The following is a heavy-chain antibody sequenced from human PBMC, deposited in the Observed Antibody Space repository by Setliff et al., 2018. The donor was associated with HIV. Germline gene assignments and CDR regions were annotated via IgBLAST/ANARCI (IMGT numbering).Heavy chain of an antibody. Sequence: VASVKVSCKASGYTFTSYGFNWVRQAPGQGLEWMGWISAYNGNTNYAQKLQGRVTMTTDTSTSTAYMELRGLRSDDTAVYYCASQGWGTAFDIWGQGTMVTVSS. V-gene: IGHV1-18*01. D-gene: IGHD7-27*01. J-gene: IGHJ3*02. CDR1: GYTFTSYG. CDR2: ISAYNGNT. CDR3: ASQGWGTAFDI.